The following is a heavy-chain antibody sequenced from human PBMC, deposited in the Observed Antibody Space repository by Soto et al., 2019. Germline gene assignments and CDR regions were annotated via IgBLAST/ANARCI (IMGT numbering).Heavy chain of an antibody. D-gene: IGHD3-3*01. V-gene: IGHV3-49*03. Sequence: GGSLRLSCTDSGFTFGDYAMSWFRQAPGKGLELVGFIRSKAYGGTTEYAASVKGRFTISRDDSKSIAYLQMNSLKTEDLAVYYCSRADDFWSGGYMDVWGKGTTVTVSS. J-gene: IGHJ6*03. CDR3: SRADDFWSGGYMDV. CDR2: IRSKAYGGTT. CDR1: GFTFGDYA.